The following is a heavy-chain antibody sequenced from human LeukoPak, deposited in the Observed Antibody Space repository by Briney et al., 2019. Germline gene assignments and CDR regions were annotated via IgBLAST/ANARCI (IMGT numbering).Heavy chain of an antibody. J-gene: IGHJ4*02. Sequence: PGGSLRLSCAASGFNFSDHYMSWIRQAPGKGLEWVSAISGSGGSTYYADSVKGRFTISRDNSKNTLYLQMNSLRAEDTAVYYCAKLDTAMVTPDYWGQGTLVTVSS. CDR1: GFNFSDHY. V-gene: IGHV3-23*01. CDR2: ISGSGGST. CDR3: AKLDTAMVTPDY. D-gene: IGHD5-18*01.